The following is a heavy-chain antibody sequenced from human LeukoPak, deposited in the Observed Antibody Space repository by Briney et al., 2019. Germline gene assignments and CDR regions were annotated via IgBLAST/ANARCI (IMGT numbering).Heavy chain of an antibody. Sequence: GGSLRLSCAASGFTFSSYDMHWVRQAPGRGLEWVSTIGIAGDTYYPDSVKGRFTISRENAKNSMYLQMNSLKDGDTAVYYCIRGGIQVSGIDAFDIWGQGTMVTVSS. CDR2: IGIAGDT. J-gene: IGHJ3*02. CDR3: IRGGIQVSGIDAFDI. V-gene: IGHV3-13*01. D-gene: IGHD5/OR15-5a*01. CDR1: GFTFSSYD.